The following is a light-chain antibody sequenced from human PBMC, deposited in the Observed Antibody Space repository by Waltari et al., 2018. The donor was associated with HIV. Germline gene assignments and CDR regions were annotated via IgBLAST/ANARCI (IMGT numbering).Light chain of an antibody. CDR1: QSVSSY. CDR2: GAS. V-gene: IGKV3-11*01. CDR3: QQRSNWPIT. Sequence: DIVLTQSPATLSLSPGERATLSCMASQSVSSYLAWLQQKPGQAPRLLIYGASNRATGIQARFSGSGSGTEFTLTISSLEPEDFAVYYCQQRSNWPITFGQGTRLEIK. J-gene: IGKJ5*01.